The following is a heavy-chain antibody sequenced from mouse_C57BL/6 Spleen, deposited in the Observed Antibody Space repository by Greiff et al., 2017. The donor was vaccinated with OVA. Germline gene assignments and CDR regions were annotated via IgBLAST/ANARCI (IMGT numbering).Heavy chain of an antibody. CDR1: GYTFTDYN. CDR2: INPNNGGT. V-gene: IGHV1-18*01. Sequence: VQLKESGPELVKPGASVKIPCKASGYTFTDYNMDWVKQSHGKSLEWIGDINPNNGGTIYNQKFKGKATLTVDKSSSTAYMELRSLTSEDTAVYYCARSKGLRFAYWGQGTLVTVSA. J-gene: IGHJ3*01. CDR3: ARSKGLRFAY. D-gene: IGHD3-3*01.